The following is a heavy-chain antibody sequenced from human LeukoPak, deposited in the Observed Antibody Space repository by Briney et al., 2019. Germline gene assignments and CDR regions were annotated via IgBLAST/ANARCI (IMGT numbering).Heavy chain of an antibody. CDR2: IWHDGSNQ. V-gene: IGHV3-33*06. Sequence: PGGSLRLSCAASGFTFSTYGMQWIRQAPGKGPEWVAVIWHDGSNQYYADSVKGRFTISRDNSKNTLYLQMNSLRAEGTAVYYCAKDTGWSPPDYWGQGTLVTVSS. CDR3: AKDTGWSPPDY. CDR1: GFTFSTYG. J-gene: IGHJ4*02. D-gene: IGHD6-19*01.